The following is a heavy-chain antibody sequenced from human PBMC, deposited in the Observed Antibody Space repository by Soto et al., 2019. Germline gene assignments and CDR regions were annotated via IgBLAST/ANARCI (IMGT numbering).Heavy chain of an antibody. CDR1: GFTVSSNY. V-gene: IGHV3-53*01. Sequence: QAGGSLRLSCAASGFTVSSNYMTWVRQAPGKGLEWVSVIYSGGSTYYADSVKGRFTISRDNSKNTLYLQMNSLRAEDTAVYYCARDLYDSSGYSDHWGQGTLVTVSS. D-gene: IGHD3-22*01. CDR3: ARDLYDSSGYSDH. CDR2: IYSGGST. J-gene: IGHJ4*02.